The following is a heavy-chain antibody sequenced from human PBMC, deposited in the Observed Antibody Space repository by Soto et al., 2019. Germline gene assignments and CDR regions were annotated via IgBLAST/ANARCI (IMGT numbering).Heavy chain of an antibody. CDR3: ARAPRHQLRLPGLYYYYMDV. Sequence: QVQLQQWGAGLLKPSETLSLTCAVYGGSFSGYYWSWIRQPPGKGLEWIGEINHSGSTNYNPSLKSRVTISVDTSKNQFSLKLSSVTAADTAVYYCARAPRHQLRLPGLYYYYMDVWGKGTTVTVSS. V-gene: IGHV4-34*01. J-gene: IGHJ6*03. CDR2: INHSGST. D-gene: IGHD3-3*01. CDR1: GGSFSGYY.